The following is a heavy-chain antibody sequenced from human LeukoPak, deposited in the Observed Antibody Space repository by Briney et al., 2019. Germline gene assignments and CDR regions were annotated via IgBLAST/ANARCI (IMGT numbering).Heavy chain of an antibody. V-gene: IGHV1-46*01. J-gene: IGHJ4*02. CDR1: GYTFTSYY. CDR2: INPSGGST. CDR3: ARDGYGLPFDY. Sequence: ASVKVSCKASGYTFTSYYMHWVQQAPGQGLEWMGIINPSGGSTSYAQKFQGRVTMTRDTSTSTVYMELSSLRSEDTAVYYCARDGYGLPFDYWGQGTLVTVSS. D-gene: IGHD5-18*01.